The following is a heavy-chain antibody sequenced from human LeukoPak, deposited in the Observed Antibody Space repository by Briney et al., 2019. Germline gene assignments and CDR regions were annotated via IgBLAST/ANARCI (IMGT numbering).Heavy chain of an antibody. CDR1: GVTFSSYT. CDR3: ARGGTVITLYYDS. Sequence: GGSLRLSCEGSGVTFSSYTMIWGRQAPGKGLEWLTSISSTSSYIYYADSVKGRFTISRDNAKNSLYLQMNSLTAEDTAVYYCARGGTVITLYYDSWGQGTLVTVSS. D-gene: IGHD4-11*01. V-gene: IGHV3-21*01. J-gene: IGHJ4*02. CDR2: ISSTSSYI.